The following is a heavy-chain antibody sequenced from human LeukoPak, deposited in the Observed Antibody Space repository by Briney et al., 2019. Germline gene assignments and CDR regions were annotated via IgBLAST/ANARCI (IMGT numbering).Heavy chain of an antibody. CDR1: GGTFSSYA. J-gene: IGHJ4*02. V-gene: IGHV1-69*01. CDR3: AGGNYDPSFDY. D-gene: IGHD3-22*01. CDR2: IIPIFGTA. Sequence: ASVKVSCKASGGTFSSYAISWVRQAPGQGLEWMGGIIPIFGTANYAQKFQGRVTITADESTSTAYMELSSLRSEDTAVYYCAGGNYDPSFDYWGQGILVTVSP.